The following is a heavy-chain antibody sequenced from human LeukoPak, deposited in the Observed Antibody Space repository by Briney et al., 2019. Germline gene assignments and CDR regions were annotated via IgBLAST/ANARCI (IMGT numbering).Heavy chain of an antibody. V-gene: IGHV3-21*01. CDR3: VCLGLGGLSLD. Sequence: GGSLRLSCAASGFTFSSYNMNWVRQAPGKGLEWVSFISTSSSYIHYADSVKGRFTISRDNAKNTLYLQMNSLRVEDTAVYYCVCLGLGGLSLDWGQGTLVTVSS. J-gene: IGHJ4*02. CDR2: ISTSSSYI. D-gene: IGHD3-16*01. CDR1: GFTFSSYN.